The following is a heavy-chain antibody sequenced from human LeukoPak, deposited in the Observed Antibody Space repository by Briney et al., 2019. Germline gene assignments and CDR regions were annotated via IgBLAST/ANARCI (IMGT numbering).Heavy chain of an antibody. J-gene: IGHJ6*04. CDR1: GFTFSSYE. Sequence: GGSLRLSCAASGFTFSSYEMNWARQAPGKGLEWVSYISSSGSTIYYADPVKGRFTISRDNAKNSLYLQMNSLRAEDTAVYYCARDDIVATISQVPYGMDVWGKGTTVTVSS. CDR2: ISSSGSTI. CDR3: ARDDIVATISQVPYGMDV. D-gene: IGHD5-12*01. V-gene: IGHV3-48*03.